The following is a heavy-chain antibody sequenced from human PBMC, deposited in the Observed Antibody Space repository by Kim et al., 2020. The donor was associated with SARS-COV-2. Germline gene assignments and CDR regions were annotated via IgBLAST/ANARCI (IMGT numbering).Heavy chain of an antibody. CDR1: GFTFSSYG. CDR2: ISYDGSKK. Sequence: GGSLRLSCAASGFTFSSYGMHWVRQAPGKGLEWVAVISYDGSKKYHADSVKGRFTISRDNSKNTLFLQMNSLRAEDTAVYSCAKDNRGYTGYESLYYYYGMDVWGQGTTVTVSS. V-gene: IGHV3-30*18. J-gene: IGHJ6*02. CDR3: AKDNRGYTGYESLYYYYGMDV. D-gene: IGHD5-12*01.